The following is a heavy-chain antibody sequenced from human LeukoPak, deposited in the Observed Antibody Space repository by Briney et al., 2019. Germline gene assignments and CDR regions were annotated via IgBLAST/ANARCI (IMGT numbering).Heavy chain of an antibody. Sequence: SETLSLTCTVSGGSISSYYWSWIRQPPGKGLEWIGYIYYSGSTNYNPSLKSRVTISVDTSKNQFSLKLSSVTAADTAVYYCVRDVDYYGLFDYWGQGTLVTVSS. CDR2: IYYSGST. J-gene: IGHJ4*02. D-gene: IGHD3-10*01. CDR3: VRDVDYYGLFDY. V-gene: IGHV4-59*01. CDR1: GGSISSYY.